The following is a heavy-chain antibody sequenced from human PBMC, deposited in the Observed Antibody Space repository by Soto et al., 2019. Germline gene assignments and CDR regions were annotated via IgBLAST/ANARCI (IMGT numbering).Heavy chain of an antibody. Sequence: QVQLVQSGAEVKKPGASVKVSCKASGYTFTSYYMHWVRQAPGQGLEWMGIINPSGGSTCYAQKFQGRVTMTRDTSTSTVYMELSSLRSEDTAVYYCARGPNSDYVDYYYYGMDVWGQGTTVTVSS. J-gene: IGHJ6*02. V-gene: IGHV1-46*01. CDR3: ARGPNSDYVDYYYYGMDV. D-gene: IGHD5-12*01. CDR2: INPSGGST. CDR1: GYTFTSYY.